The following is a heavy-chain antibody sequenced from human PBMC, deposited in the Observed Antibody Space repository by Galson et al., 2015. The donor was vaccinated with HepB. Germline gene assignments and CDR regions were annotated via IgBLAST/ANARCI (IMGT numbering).Heavy chain of an antibody. V-gene: IGHV1-18*04. D-gene: IGHD2-15*01. CDR3: ARDQEYCSGGSCSNWFDP. CDR2: ISAYNGNT. CDR1: GYTFTSYG. J-gene: IGHJ5*02. Sequence: SVKVSCKASGYTFTSYGISWVRQAPGQGLEWMGWISAYNGNTNYAQKLQGRVTMTTDTSTSTAYMELRSLRSDDTAVYYCARDQEYCSGGSCSNWFDPWGQGTLVTVSS.